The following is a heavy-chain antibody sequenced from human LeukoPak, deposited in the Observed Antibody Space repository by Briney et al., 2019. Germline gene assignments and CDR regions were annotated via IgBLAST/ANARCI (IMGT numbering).Heavy chain of an antibody. CDR3: ARDGLRFLEWSRREQNWFDP. J-gene: IGHJ5*02. D-gene: IGHD3-3*01. Sequence: KPSETLSLTCTYSGGSISSSSYHWGWIRQSPGKGLEWVASVFFNGDTYYNPSLKGRVTISVDTSKNQFYLKLSSVTAADTAVYYCARDGLRFLEWSRREQNWFDPWGQGTLVTVSS. CDR2: VFFNGDT. V-gene: IGHV4-39*07. CDR1: GGSISSSSYH.